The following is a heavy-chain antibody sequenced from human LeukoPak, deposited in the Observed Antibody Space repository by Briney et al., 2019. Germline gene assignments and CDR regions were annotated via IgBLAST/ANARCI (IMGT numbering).Heavy chain of an antibody. V-gene: IGHV1-46*01. CDR2: INPSGGST. CDR1: GYTFTSHY. D-gene: IGHD5-24*01. Sequence: ASVKVSCKASGYTFTSHYMHWVRQAPGQGLEWMGIINPSGGSTSYAQKFQGRVTMTRDMSTRTDYMGLSSLRSEDTAVYYCARIRDGYNDAYDIWGQGTMVTVSS. J-gene: IGHJ3*02. CDR3: ARIRDGYNDAYDI.